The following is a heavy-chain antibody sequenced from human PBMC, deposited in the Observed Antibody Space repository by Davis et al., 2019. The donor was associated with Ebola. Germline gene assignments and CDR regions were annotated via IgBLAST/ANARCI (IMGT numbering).Heavy chain of an antibody. Sequence: ASVKVSCKSSGYTFTSYGLVWVRQAPGLGLEWMGWISGFNTNTNFAQKFQGRVTVSKDTSTNTAYMDLRSLTSDDTAIYYCARAPNYDVLTGTSSYYFDYWGQGTLVIVSS. J-gene: IGHJ4*02. CDR2: ISGFNTNT. CDR1: GYTFTSYG. D-gene: IGHD3-9*01. V-gene: IGHV1-18*04. CDR3: ARAPNYDVLTGTSSYYFDY.